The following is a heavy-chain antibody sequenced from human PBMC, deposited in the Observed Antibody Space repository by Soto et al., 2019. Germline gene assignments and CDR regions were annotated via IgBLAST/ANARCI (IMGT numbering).Heavy chain of an antibody. CDR3: ARGGNYFDY. Sequence: GGSLRLSCTASGFTFNSYGFNWVRQAPGKGLEWVANIKQDGSEKYYVDSVKGRFTISRDNAKNSLYLQMNSLRAEDTAVYYCARGGNYFDYWGQGTLVTVSS. V-gene: IGHV3-7*01. CDR1: GFTFNSYG. D-gene: IGHD3-16*01. J-gene: IGHJ4*02. CDR2: IKQDGSEK.